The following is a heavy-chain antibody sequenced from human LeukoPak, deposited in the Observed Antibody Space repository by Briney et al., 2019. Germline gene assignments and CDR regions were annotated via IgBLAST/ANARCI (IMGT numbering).Heavy chain of an antibody. D-gene: IGHD3-10*01. CDR2: IYNTGSS. CDR3: ARDGKMNLFQGAFWYFDL. V-gene: IGHV4-4*08. Sequence: PSETLSLTCTVSGGSVSSDSWNWIRQSPGKGLEWIGYIYNTGSSNHNPSLKNRVTISFDKSKSHLSLNLTSVTAADTAIYYCARDGKMNLFQGAFWYFDLWGRGTLVTVSS. CDR1: GGSVSSDS. J-gene: IGHJ2*01.